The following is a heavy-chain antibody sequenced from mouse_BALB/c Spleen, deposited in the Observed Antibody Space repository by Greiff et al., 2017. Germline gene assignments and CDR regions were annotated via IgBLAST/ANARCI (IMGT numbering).Heavy chain of an antibody. CDR1: GFTFSSYW. D-gene: IGHD1-1*01. CDR3: TRGSSYGYYFDY. J-gene: IGHJ2*01. V-gene: IGHV6-3*03. CDR2: IRLKSDNYAT. Sequence: EVMLVESGGGLVQPGGSMKLSCVASGFTFSSYWMSWVRQSPEKGLEWVAEIRLKSDNYATHYAESVKGKFTISRDDSKSRLYLQMNSLRAEDTGIYYCTRGSSYGYYFDYWGQGTTLTVSS.